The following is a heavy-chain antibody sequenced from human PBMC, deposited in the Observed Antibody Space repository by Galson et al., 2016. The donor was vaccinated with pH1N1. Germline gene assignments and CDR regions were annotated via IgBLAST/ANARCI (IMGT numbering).Heavy chain of an antibody. Sequence: LSLTCAVFGDSISSGYYWGWIRQPPGKGLEWIGSKFQSGNTQYNPSLKSRVTMSTDMSKNQFSLKLRSVTAADTAVYYCARDAAHTGSYYVAFDTWGQGTIVTVSS. D-gene: IGHD3-10*02. CDR2: KFQSGNT. V-gene: IGHV4-38-2*02. CDR3: ARDAAHTGSYYVAFDT. CDR1: GDSISSGYY. J-gene: IGHJ3*02.